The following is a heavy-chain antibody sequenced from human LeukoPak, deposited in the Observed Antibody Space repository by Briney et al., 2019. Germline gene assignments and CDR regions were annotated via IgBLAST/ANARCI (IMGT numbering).Heavy chain of an antibody. CDR2: IHSSGTH. CDR3: SRERGFWSGYFRPRYFDY. D-gene: IGHD3-3*01. J-gene: IGHJ4*02. Sequence: SETLSLTCTVSGYSISGRAYYWSWIRQPAGKGLEWIGRIHSSGTHSYNPSLKSRVSISVETSKNQFSLKLSSLTAADTAVYFCSRERGFWSGYFRPRYFDYWGQGTLVTV. V-gene: IGHV4-61*02. CDR1: GYSISGRAYY.